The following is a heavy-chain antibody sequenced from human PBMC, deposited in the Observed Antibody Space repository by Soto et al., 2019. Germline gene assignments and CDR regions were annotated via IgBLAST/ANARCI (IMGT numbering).Heavy chain of an antibody. J-gene: IGHJ5*02. CDR2: ILYDGTIE. Sequence: GGSLRLSCAASGFTFSQYALNWVRQDPGKGLEWVAVILYDGTIEHYADSVKGRFTVSRDNSKNTVYLQMDSLTPEDTGVYYCAREASVAALNWFDPWGQGTLVTVSS. CDR3: AREASVAALNWFDP. D-gene: IGHD6-6*01. CDR1: GFTFSQYA. V-gene: IGHV3-30-3*01.